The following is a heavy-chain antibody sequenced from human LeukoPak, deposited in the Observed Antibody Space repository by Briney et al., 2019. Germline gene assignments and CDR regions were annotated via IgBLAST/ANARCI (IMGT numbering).Heavy chain of an antibody. CDR1: GFTFSSYE. V-gene: IGHV3-48*03. CDR2: ISSSGSTI. D-gene: IGHD3-10*01. Sequence: GGSLRLSCAASGFTFSSYEMNWVRQAPGKGLEWVSYISSSGSTIYYADSVKGRFTISRDNAKNSLYLQMNSLRAEDTAVYYCARDPWFGELLRITDYWGQGTLVTVSS. J-gene: IGHJ4*02. CDR3: ARDPWFGELLRITDY.